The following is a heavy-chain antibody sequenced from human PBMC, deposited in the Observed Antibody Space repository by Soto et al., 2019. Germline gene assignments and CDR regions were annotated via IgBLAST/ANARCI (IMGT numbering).Heavy chain of an antibody. J-gene: IGHJ3*02. CDR2: IYYSGST. D-gene: IGHD2-2*01. CDR3: AREGGYCSSTNCYPRGAFDI. V-gene: IGHV4-31*03. Sequence: QVQLQESGPGLVKPSQTLSLTCTVSGGSISSGGYYWSWIRQHPGKGLEWIGYIYYSGSTYYNPPLQSRVTISVDTSKNQFSLKLSSVTAADTAVYYWAREGGYCSSTNCYPRGAFDIWGQGTMVTVSS. CDR1: GGSISSGGYY.